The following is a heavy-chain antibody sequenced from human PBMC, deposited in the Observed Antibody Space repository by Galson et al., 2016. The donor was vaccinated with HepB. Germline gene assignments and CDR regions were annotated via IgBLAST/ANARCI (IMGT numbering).Heavy chain of an antibody. V-gene: IGHV4-4*02. J-gene: IGHJ4*02. CDR2: IYHTGVT. CDR3: ARVVPAAIASHFDF. D-gene: IGHD2-2*01. Sequence: SETLSLTCAVSGGSIGSTNWWSWVRQPPEKGLEWIGQIYHTGVTNYNPSLTSRVSISVDKSKNQFSLKLNSVTAADTAVNYCARVVPAAIASHFDFWGQGALVTVSS. CDR1: GGSIGSTNW.